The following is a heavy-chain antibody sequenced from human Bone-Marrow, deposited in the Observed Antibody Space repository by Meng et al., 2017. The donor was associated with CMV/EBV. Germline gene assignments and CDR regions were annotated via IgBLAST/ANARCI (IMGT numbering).Heavy chain of an antibody. J-gene: IGHJ5*02. D-gene: IGHD2-2*01. CDR2: IHTSGST. CDR3: ARGVVRGWLDP. CDR1: GGSIYSDNYY. Sequence: TVSGGSIYSDNYYWSWIRQPAGKGLEWIGRIHTSGSTNYSPSLKSRVIISVDTSKNQFSLKLSSVTAADTAVYFCARGVVRGWLDPWGQGTLVTVSS. V-gene: IGHV4-61*02.